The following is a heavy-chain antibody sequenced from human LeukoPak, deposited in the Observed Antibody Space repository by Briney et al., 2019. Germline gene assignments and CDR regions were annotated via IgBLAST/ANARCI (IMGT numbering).Heavy chain of an antibody. CDR3: ARETNSGGNPGFPG. J-gene: IGHJ4*01. V-gene: IGHV4-59*01. CDR1: GVSIRSYY. D-gene: IGHD4-23*01. Sequence: PSETLPHTCTVSGVSIRSYYWNWIRQPPGKGLEWIGNIYYSGSTNYNPSLKSRVSISVDTSKNQFSLKVNSVPAADTAVYYCARETNSGGNPGFPGCGQRTLVTVSS. CDR2: IYYSGST.